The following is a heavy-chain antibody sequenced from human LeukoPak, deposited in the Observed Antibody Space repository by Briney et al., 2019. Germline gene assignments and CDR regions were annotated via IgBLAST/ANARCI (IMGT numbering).Heavy chain of an antibody. CDR1: GFTFSNYW. Sequence: PGGSLRLSRAASGFTFSNYWMSWVRQAPGKGLGWVANIKQDGSEKYYVNSVKGRFTISRDNAKNSLYLQMNGLRAEDTAIYYCAREDDWNYEDYWGQGTLVTVSS. D-gene: IGHD1-7*01. V-gene: IGHV3-7*01. CDR2: IKQDGSEK. J-gene: IGHJ4*02. CDR3: AREDDWNYEDY.